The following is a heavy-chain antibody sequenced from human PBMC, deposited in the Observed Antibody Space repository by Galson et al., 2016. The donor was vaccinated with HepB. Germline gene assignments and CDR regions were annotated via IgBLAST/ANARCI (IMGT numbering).Heavy chain of an antibody. V-gene: IGHV3-74*01. D-gene: IGHD3-22*01. J-gene: IGHJ6*02. CDR2: SNGDGSTT. CDR3: ARGVGGYLGYGMDV. Sequence: SLRLSCAASGITFSSKWMHWVRQAPGKGLVWVSRSNGDGSTTNYVDSVKGRFTISRDNAKNMLYLQMNGLRAEDTAVYYCARGVGGYLGYGMDVWGQGTTVTVSS. CDR1: GITFSSKW.